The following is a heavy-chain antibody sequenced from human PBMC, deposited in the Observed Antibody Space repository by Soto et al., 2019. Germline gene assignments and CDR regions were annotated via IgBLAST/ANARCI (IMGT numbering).Heavy chain of an antibody. CDR2: ISPYNGKT. V-gene: IGHV1-18*01. CDR3: ARDIYGGNCCDAFDI. CDR1: GYTFTNYG. D-gene: IGHD2-15*01. J-gene: IGHJ3*02. Sequence: QAQLAQSGAKVKKPGASVNISCKASGYTFTNYGFIWVRQAPGHGLEWVGWISPYNGKTEYAQKFQGRVTMTRDKPTSTAYMELRSLRSDDTAVYYCARDIYGGNCCDAFDIWGQGTMVTVSS.